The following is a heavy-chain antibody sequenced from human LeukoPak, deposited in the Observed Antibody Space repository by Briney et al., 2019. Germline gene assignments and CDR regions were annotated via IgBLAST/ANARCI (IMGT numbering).Heavy chain of an antibody. Sequence: GASVKVSCKASGYTFTSYGISWVRQAPGQGLECMGWISAYNGNTNYAQKLQGRVTMTTDTSTSTAYMELRSLRSDDTAVYYCARGRLDSSSWYGADAFDTWGQGTMVTVSS. V-gene: IGHV1-18*01. CDR3: ARGRLDSSSWYGADAFDT. D-gene: IGHD6-13*01. CDR2: ISAYNGNT. J-gene: IGHJ3*02. CDR1: GYTFTSYG.